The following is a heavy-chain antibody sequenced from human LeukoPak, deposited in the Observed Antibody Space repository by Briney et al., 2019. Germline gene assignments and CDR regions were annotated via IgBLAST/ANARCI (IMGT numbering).Heavy chain of an antibody. CDR1: GFTFSIYT. Sequence: GGSLRLSCAASGFTFSIYTMNWVRQAPGKGLEWVSSISTSRHYIYYADSVQGRVTISRDNAKRSLYLQLDSLRAEDTAVYYCARDQCSTTTCPIDYWGQGTLVTVAS. CDR3: ARDQCSTTTCPIDY. V-gene: IGHV3-21*01. CDR2: ISTSRHYI. D-gene: IGHD2-2*01. J-gene: IGHJ4*02.